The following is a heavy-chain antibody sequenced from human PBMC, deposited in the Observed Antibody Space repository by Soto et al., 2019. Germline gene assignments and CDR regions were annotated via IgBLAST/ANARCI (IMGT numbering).Heavy chain of an antibody. Sequence: QVQLQESGPGLVKPSETLSLTCTVSGGSMTSYYWSWIRQPPGKRLEWMGYIYYSGYTNYNPSLKSRVTISVDTSKIQFSLEMRSVTAADTAVYYCARDSVGSGYDWGQGTLVTVSS. CDR1: GGSMTSYY. CDR3: ARDSVGSGYD. V-gene: IGHV4-59*01. J-gene: IGHJ4*02. CDR2: IYYSGYT. D-gene: IGHD3-22*01.